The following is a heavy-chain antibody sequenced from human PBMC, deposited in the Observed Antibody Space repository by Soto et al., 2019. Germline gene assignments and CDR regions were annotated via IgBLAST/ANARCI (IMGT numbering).Heavy chain of an antibody. V-gene: IGHV1-69*02. CDR2: IIPIFGIA. CDR3: ARGEGYSNWFDP. D-gene: IGHD4-4*01. CDR1: GGTFSSYT. J-gene: IGHJ5*02. Sequence: QVQLVQSGAEVKKPGSSVKVSCKASGGTFSSYTINWVRQAPGQGLEWMGRIIPIFGIANYAQKFQGRVTITADESTSSAYMELSGLRTEDKAVYYCARGEGYSNWFDPWGQGTLVTVSS.